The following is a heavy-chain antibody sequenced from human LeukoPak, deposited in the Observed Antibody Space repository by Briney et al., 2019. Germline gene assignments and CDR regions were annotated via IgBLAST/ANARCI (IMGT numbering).Heavy chain of an antibody. Sequence: ASVKVSCKASGYTFTGYYMHWVRQAPGQGLEWMGWINPNSGGTNYAQKFQGRVTFTADQSTNTAYMELISLRSEDTAVYYCARGEYYFGSGRSDGYYFYYYMDVWGKGTTVTISS. CDR3: ARGEYYFGSGRSDGYYFYYYMDV. CDR1: GYTFTGYY. CDR2: INPNSGGT. D-gene: IGHD3-10*01. V-gene: IGHV1-2*02. J-gene: IGHJ6*03.